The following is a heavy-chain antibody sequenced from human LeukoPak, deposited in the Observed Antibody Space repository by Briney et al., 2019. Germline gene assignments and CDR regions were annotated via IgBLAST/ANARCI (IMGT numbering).Heavy chain of an antibody. CDR1: GFTLSSYD. D-gene: IGHD3-10*01. Sequence: GGSLRLSCAASGFTLSSYDMHWVRQATGKGLEWVSAIGTAGDTYYPGSVKGRFTISRENAKNSLYLQMNSLRAGDTAVYYCARDRIYYGSGSYYKGHWYFDLWGRGTLVTVSS. J-gene: IGHJ2*01. CDR2: IGTAGDT. V-gene: IGHV3-13*01. CDR3: ARDRIYYGSGSYYKGHWYFDL.